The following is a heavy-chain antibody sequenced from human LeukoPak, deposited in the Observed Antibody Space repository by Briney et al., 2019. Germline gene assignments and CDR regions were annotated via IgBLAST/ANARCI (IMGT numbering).Heavy chain of an antibody. V-gene: IGHV3-23*01. CDR1: GFTFSSYA. J-gene: IGHJ2*01. CDR3: AKSLKYSSSCYGWYFDL. D-gene: IGHD6-13*01. CDR2: ISGSGGST. Sequence: GGSLRLSCAASGFTFSSYAMSRVRQAPGKGLEWVSAISGSGGSTYYADSVKGRFTISRDNSKNTLYLQMNSLRAEDTAVYYCAKSLKYSSSCYGWYFDLWGRGTLVTVSS.